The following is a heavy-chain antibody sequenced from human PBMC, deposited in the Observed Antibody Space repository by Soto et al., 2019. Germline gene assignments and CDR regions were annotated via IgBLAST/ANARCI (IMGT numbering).Heavy chain of an antibody. V-gene: IGHV1-8*02. J-gene: IGHJ3*02. Sequence: GASVKVSCKASGGTFSSYTSSWVRQATGQRLEWMGWMNPNSGNTGYAQKFQGRVTMTRNTSISTAYMELSSLRSEDTAVYYCARENRILVPAAMSVWGYDAFDIWGQGTMVTVSS. CDR2: MNPNSGNT. CDR3: ARENRILVPAAMSVWGYDAFDI. CDR1: GGTFSSYT. D-gene: IGHD2-2*01.